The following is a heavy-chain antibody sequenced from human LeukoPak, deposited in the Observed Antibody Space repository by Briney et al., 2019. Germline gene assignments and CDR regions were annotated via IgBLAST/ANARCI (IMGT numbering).Heavy chain of an antibody. V-gene: IGHV1-18*01. CDR3: ARGAGSPFYYYGMDV. Sequence: ASVKVSCKASGYTFTSYGIGWVRQAPGQGLEWMGWISAYNGNTNYAQKLQGRVTMTTDTSTSTAYMELRSLRSDDTAVYYCARGAGSPFYYYGMDVWGQGTTVTVSS. CDR2: ISAYNGNT. CDR1: GYTFTSYG. J-gene: IGHJ6*02. D-gene: IGHD3-10*01.